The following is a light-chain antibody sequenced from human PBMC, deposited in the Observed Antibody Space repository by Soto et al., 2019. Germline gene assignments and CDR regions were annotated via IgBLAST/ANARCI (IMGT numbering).Light chain of an antibody. CDR2: GAS. Sequence: EIVVTQSPATLSVSPGERATLSCRASQSVSSSYLAWYQHKPGQAPRLLIYGASSRATGIPDRFSGSGSGTDFTLTISRLEPEDFAVYYCQQYGSSPFTFGPRTNVDIK. CDR3: QQYGSSPFT. CDR1: QSVSSSY. J-gene: IGKJ3*01. V-gene: IGKV3-20*01.